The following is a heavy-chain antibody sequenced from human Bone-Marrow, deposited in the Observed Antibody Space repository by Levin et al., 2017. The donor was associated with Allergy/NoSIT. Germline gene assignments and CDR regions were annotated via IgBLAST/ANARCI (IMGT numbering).Heavy chain of an antibody. CDR2: ISYGGNNQ. J-gene: IGHJ6*02. Sequence: LTCAASGFTFNSYDMHWVRQAPGKGLEWVARISYGGNNQYYADSVRGRFTISRDNSKNTLFLQMNNLRAEDTAVYSCARAAGNTGYGMDVWGQGTTVSVSS. CDR1: GFTFNSYD. CDR3: ARAAGNTGYGMDV. D-gene: IGHD5-18*01. V-gene: IGHV3-30*03.